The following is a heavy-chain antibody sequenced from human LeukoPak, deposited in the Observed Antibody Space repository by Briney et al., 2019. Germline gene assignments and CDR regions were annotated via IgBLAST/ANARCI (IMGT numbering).Heavy chain of an antibody. CDR2: IYYSGST. Sequence: SETLSLTCTVSGGXISSYYCSWIRQPPGKGLEWIGYIYYSGSTNYNPSLKSRVTISVDTSKNQFSLKLSSVTAADTAVYYCARVYSSGWYNLLDYWGQGTLVTVSS. CDR3: ARVYSSGWYNLLDY. D-gene: IGHD6-19*01. J-gene: IGHJ4*02. V-gene: IGHV4-59*08. CDR1: GGXISSYY.